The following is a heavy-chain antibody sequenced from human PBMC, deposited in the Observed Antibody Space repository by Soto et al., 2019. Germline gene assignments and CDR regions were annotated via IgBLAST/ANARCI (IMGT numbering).Heavy chain of an antibody. CDR3: ARDRKHCTNGVCRYYYYYGMDV. V-gene: IGHV1-69*13. D-gene: IGHD2-8*01. CDR1: GGTFSSYA. Sequence: KSPASVKVSCKASGGTFSSYAISWVRQAPGQGLEWMGGIIPIFGTANYAQKFQGRVTITADESTSTAYMELSSLRSEDTAVYYCARDRKHCTNGVCRYYYYYGMDVWGQGTTVTVSS. J-gene: IGHJ6*02. CDR2: IIPIFGTA.